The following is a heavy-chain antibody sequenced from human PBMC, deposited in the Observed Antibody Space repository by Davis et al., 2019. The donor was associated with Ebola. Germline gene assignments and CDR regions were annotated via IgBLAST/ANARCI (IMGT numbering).Heavy chain of an antibody. V-gene: IGHV1-18*01. Sequence: ASVKVSCKASGYSFKNYAISWVRQAPGQGLEWMGWISAYNGNTNYAQKVQGRVTMTTDTSTGTAYLDLRSLRSDDTAVYYCARDHHIAVAGAPGYWGQGTLVTVSS. D-gene: IGHD6-19*01. CDR1: GYSFKNYA. J-gene: IGHJ4*02. CDR2: ISAYNGNT. CDR3: ARDHHIAVAGAPGY.